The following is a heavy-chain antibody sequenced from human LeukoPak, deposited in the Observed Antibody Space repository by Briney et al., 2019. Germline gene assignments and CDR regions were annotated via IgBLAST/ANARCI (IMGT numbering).Heavy chain of an antibody. D-gene: IGHD6-19*01. CDR3: AKDLGVAGMVN. Sequence: SGGSLRLSCAASGFTFSSYGMHWVRQAPGKGLEWVAVISYDGSNKYYADSVKGRFTISRDNSKNTLYLQMNSLRAEDTAVYYCAKDLGVAGMVNWGQGTLVTVSS. CDR2: ISYDGSNK. V-gene: IGHV3-30*18. J-gene: IGHJ4*02. CDR1: GFTFSSYG.